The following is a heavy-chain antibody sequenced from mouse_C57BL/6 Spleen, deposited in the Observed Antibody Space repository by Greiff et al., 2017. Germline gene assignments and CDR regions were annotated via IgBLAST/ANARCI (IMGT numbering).Heavy chain of an antibody. J-gene: IGHJ3*01. V-gene: IGHV1-72*01. CDR2: NDPNSGGT. D-gene: IGHD2-12*01. CDR3: ASYARFAY. Sequence: VQLQQPWAELVKPGASVKLSCKASGYTFTSYWMHWVKQRPGRGLEWIGRNDPNSGGTKYNEKFKSKATLTVDKPSSTAYMQLSSLTSEDEAVYYCASYARFAYWGQGTLVTVSA. CDR1: GYTFTSYW.